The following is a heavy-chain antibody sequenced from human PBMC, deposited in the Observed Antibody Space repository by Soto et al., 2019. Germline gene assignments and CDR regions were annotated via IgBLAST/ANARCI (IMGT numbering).Heavy chain of an antibody. CDR2: LYSGST. CDR3: ARRGSGHTFDY. CDR1: GASISRGGFH. Sequence: QLQLQESGPGLVKPSETLSLTCAVSGASISRGGFHWGWIRQPPGQGLEWIGSLYSGSTYYNQSLKSRVTISADTSKNQFSLTLSSVTAADTAVYYCARRGSGHTFDYWGQGTLVTVSS. V-gene: IGHV4-39*01. D-gene: IGHD3-10*01. J-gene: IGHJ4*02.